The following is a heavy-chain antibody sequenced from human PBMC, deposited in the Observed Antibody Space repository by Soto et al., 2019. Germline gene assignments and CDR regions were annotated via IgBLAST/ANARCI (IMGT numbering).Heavy chain of an antibody. CDR1: GYTFTSYG. CDR2: ISAHNDNT. V-gene: IGHV1-18*01. CDR3: ARGRYGDY. D-gene: IGHD1-1*01. Sequence: QVHLVQSGAEVRKPGASVKVSCKGSGYTFTSYGIAWVRQAPGQGLEWMGWISAHNDNTNYAQKVQGRVTVTRDKFTSTAYMELRNLRSDDTAVYYCARGRYGDYWGQGALVTVSS. J-gene: IGHJ4*02.